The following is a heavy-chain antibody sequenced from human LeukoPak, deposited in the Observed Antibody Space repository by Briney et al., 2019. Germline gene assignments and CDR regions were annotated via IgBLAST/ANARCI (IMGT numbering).Heavy chain of an antibody. D-gene: IGHD4-17*01. Sequence: SETLSLTCAVSGGSISSSNWWSWVRPPPGKGLEWIGEIYHSGSTNYNPSLKSRVTISVDTSKNQFSLKLSSVTAADTAVYYCARGGGYGDYFFRTTVDYWGQGTLVTVSS. V-gene: IGHV4-4*02. CDR2: IYHSGST. CDR3: ARGGGYGDYFFRTTVDY. CDR1: GGSISSSNW. J-gene: IGHJ4*02.